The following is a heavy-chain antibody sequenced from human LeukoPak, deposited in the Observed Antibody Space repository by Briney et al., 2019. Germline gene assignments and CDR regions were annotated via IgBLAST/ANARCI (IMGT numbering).Heavy chain of an antibody. Sequence: GASVKVSCKASGYTFTSYGISWVRQAPGQGLEWMGWISAYNGNTNYAQKLQGRVTMATDTSTSTAYMELRSLRSDDTAVYYCARDITPSRYYYDSSGYPGDAFDIWGQGTMVTVSS. CDR1: GYTFTSYG. CDR2: ISAYNGNT. V-gene: IGHV1-18*01. CDR3: ARDITPSRYYYDSSGYPGDAFDI. J-gene: IGHJ3*02. D-gene: IGHD3-22*01.